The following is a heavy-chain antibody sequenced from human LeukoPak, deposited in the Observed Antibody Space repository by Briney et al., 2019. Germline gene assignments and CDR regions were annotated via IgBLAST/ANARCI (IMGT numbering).Heavy chain of an antibody. Sequence: SETLSLTCTVSGGSISTRSYYWGWIRQPPGKGLEWIGNINDSGDTYYNPSLKSRITISVDTSKNQFSLKMSSVTAADAAMYYCAVGYYYGYSYSGQGTLVTVSS. CDR2: INDSGDT. V-gene: IGHV4-39*01. J-gene: IGHJ4*02. CDR1: GGSISTRSYY. CDR3: AVGYYYGYSY. D-gene: IGHD3-10*01.